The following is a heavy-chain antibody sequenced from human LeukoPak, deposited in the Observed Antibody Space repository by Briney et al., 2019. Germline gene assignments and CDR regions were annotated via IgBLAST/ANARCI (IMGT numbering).Heavy chain of an antibody. Sequence: ASVKVSCKASGDTLISDYIHWVRQAPGQGLEWMGWINPNSGDTNYAQKFQDRVTLTRYTSISTAYMELTDLTSDYTAMYYCARPKGYYYNWFDPWGQGTLVTVTS. J-gene: IGHJ5*02. CDR1: GDTLISDY. D-gene: IGHD3-22*01. CDR2: INPNSGDT. CDR3: ARPKGYYYNWFDP. V-gene: IGHV1-2*02.